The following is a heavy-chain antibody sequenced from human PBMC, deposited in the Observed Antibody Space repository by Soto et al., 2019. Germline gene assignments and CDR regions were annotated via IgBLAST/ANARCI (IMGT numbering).Heavy chain of an antibody. CDR3: ARSPIVVVTAYFDY. CDR2: IYYSGST. Sequence: QVQLQESGPGLVKPSQTLSLTCTVSGGSISSGGYYWSWIRQHPGKGLEWIGYIYYSGSTYYNPSPKIPVTISVEPSKNQFSLKLSSVTAADTAVYYCARSPIVVVTAYFDYWGQGTLVTVSS. CDR1: GGSISSGGYY. D-gene: IGHD2-21*02. J-gene: IGHJ4*02. V-gene: IGHV4-31*01.